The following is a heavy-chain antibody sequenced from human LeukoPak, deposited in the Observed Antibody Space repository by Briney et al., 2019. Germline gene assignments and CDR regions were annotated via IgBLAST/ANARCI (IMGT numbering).Heavy chain of an antibody. CDR3: ARGAQQVVPAASLWGVRYYYYMDV. CDR1: GGSISSYY. V-gene: IGHV4-59*01. CDR2: IYYSGST. D-gene: IGHD2-2*01. Sequence: SETLSLTCTVSGGSISSYYWSWIRQPPGKGLEWIGYIYYSGSTNYNPSLKSRVTISVDTSKNQFSLKLSSVTAADTAVYYCARGAQQVVPAASLWGVRYYYYMDVWGKGTTVTVSS. J-gene: IGHJ6*03.